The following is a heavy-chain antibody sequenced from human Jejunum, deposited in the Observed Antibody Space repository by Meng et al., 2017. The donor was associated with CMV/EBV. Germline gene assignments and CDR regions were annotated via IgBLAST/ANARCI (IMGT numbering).Heavy chain of an antibody. CDR1: GYTCTNYG. CDR3: ARVEVGITSGDY. J-gene: IGHJ4*02. D-gene: IGHD1-26*01. Sequence: PVQWGGWVKEPGALTVAFFRASGYTCTNYGISWRRQARGQGQGWMGWISAYNGDTNYAQTLQGRVTMTTDTTTSTAYMELRSLRPDDTAVYYCARVEVGITSGDYWGQGTLVTVSS. CDR2: ISAYNGDT. V-gene: IGHV1-18*01.